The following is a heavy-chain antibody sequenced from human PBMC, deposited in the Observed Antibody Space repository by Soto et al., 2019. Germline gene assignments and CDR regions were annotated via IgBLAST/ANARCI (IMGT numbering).Heavy chain of an antibody. CDR2: VNPNSGNT. CDR1: GYTFTSYD. Sequence: GASVKVSCKASGYTFTSYDINWVRQATGQGLEWMGWVNPNSGNTGYAQKFQGRVTMTRDTSVSTAYMELSSLRSEDTAVYYCARGPSASYGQGNYWGQGILVTVSS. J-gene: IGHJ4*02. CDR3: ARGPSASYGQGNY. V-gene: IGHV1-8*01. D-gene: IGHD1-26*01.